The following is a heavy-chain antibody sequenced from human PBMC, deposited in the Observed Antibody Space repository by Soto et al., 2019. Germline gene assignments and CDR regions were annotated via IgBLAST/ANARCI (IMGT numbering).Heavy chain of an antibody. D-gene: IGHD5-12*01. CDR1: GGSISSGGYY. Sequence: SETLSLTCTVSGGSISSGGYYWSWIRQHPGKGLEWIGYIYYSGSTYYNPSLKSRVTISVDTSKNQFSLKLSSVTAADTAVYYCARERITCGYDSDYYGMDFWGQGTTVTVSS. V-gene: IGHV4-31*03. CDR3: ARERITCGYDSDYYGMDF. CDR2: IYYSGST. J-gene: IGHJ6*02.